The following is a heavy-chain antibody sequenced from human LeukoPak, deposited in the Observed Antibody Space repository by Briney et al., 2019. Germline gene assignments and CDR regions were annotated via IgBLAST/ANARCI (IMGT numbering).Heavy chain of an antibody. V-gene: IGHV4-34*01. CDR2: IYHSGST. D-gene: IGHD4-17*01. J-gene: IGHJ2*01. CDR1: GGSFSGYY. CDR3: ARNTTVTDWYFDL. Sequence: PSETLSLTCAVYGGSFSGYYWGWIRQPPGKGLEWIGSIYHSGSTVYNPSLKSRVAISVDTSRNQFSLKLSSVTASDTAVYYCARNTTVTDWYFDLWGRGTLVTVSS.